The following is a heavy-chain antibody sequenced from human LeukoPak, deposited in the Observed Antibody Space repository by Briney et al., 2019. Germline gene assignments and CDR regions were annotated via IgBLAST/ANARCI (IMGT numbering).Heavy chain of an antibody. V-gene: IGHV3-23*01. J-gene: IGHJ4*02. CDR1: GFTFSSYS. D-gene: IGHD3-16*02. CDR2: VSDSGGST. CDR3: AKGEKTRPFGGVIDY. Sequence: GGCLRLSCAASGFTFSSYSMSWVRQAPGKGREWVLAVSDSGGSTYYGDSVKGRFTISRDNSKNTLYLQMNSLRAEDTAVYYCAKGEKTRPFGGVIDYWGQGTLVTVSS.